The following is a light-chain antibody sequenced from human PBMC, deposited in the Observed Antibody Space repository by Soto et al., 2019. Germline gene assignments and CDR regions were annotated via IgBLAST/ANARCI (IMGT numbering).Light chain of an antibody. V-gene: IGKV1-5*03. Sequence: IQMTQSPSTLSGSVGDRVTITCRASQTISSWLAWYQQKPGKAPKLLIYKASTLKSGVPSRFSGSGSGTDFTLTISRLEPEDFAVYYCQQYGSSPQTFGQGTKVDIK. J-gene: IGKJ1*01. CDR3: QQYGSSPQT. CDR2: KAS. CDR1: QTISSW.